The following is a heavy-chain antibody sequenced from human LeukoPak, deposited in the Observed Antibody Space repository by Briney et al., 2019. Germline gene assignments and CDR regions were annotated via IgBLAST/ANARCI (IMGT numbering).Heavy chain of an antibody. CDR2: ISSSSSYI. CDR3: ARSQGRRYFDL. J-gene: IGHJ2*01. CDR1: GFTFSRYS. V-gene: IGHV3-21*01. Sequence: GGSLRLSCAASGFTFSRYSMNWVRQAPGKGLEWVSSISSSSSYIHYADSVKGRFTISRDNAKNSLYLQMNSLRAEDTAVYYCARSQGRRYFDLWGRGTLVTVSS.